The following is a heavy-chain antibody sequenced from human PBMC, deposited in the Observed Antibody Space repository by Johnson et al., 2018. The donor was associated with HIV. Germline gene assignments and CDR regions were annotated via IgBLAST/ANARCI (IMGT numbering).Heavy chain of an antibody. CDR1: GFTFSNYG. J-gene: IGHJ3*02. CDR3: AREGPSERAGFDI. V-gene: IGHV3-30*02. CDR2: IRYDGDGSAT. Sequence: QVQLVESGGGVVQPGGSLRLSCAASGFTFSNYGMHWVRQAPGKGLEWVAFIRYDGDGSATTYADSVKGRFTISRDSAKNTLYLQMNSLRAEDTAVYYCAREGPSERAGFDIWGQGTMVTVSS.